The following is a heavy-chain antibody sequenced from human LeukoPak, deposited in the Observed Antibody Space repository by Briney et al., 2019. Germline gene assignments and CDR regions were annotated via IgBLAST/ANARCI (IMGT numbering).Heavy chain of an antibody. CDR1: GGSISYYY. Sequence: SETLSLTCTVSGGSISYYYWSCIRQPPGKGLEWIGYIYYSGSTNYNSSFKSRVTISIDTSKNQFSLKLSSVTAADTAVYYCAREAAVASDHWGQGTLVTVSS. CDR3: AREAAVASDH. CDR2: IYYSGST. D-gene: IGHD6-19*01. J-gene: IGHJ4*02. V-gene: IGHV4-59*12.